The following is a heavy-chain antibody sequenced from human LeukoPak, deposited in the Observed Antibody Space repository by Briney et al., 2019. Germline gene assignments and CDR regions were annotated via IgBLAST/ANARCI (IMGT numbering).Heavy chain of an antibody. CDR1: GFTFSSYA. CDR3: ARSLNLLQGYFDL. V-gene: IGHV3-23*01. Sequence: GGSLRLSCAASGFTFSSYAMSWVRQAPGKGLEWVSAISGSGGSTYYADSVKGRFTISRDNSKNTLYLQMNSLRAEDTAVYYCARSLNLLQGYFDLWGRGTLVTVSS. CDR2: ISGSGGST. J-gene: IGHJ2*01.